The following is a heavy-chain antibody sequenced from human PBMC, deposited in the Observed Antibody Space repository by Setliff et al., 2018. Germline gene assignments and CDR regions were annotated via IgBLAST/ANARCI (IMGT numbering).Heavy chain of an antibody. CDR1: GFTVRSYY. D-gene: IGHD5-12*01. V-gene: IGHV3-66*01. CDR2: IYTGGST. CDR3: AGCGYGQYYAMDV. Sequence: GGSLRLSCAASGFTVRSYYMTWVRQAQGKGLEWVSVIYTGGSTYYADSVKGRFAISRDDSNNTLYLQMTSLRAEDTAVYYCAGCGYGQYYAMDVWGQGTTVTVSS. J-gene: IGHJ6*02.